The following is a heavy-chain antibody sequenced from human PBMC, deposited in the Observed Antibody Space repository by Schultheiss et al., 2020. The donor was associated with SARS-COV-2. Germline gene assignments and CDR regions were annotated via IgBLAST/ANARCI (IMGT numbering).Heavy chain of an antibody. J-gene: IGHJ5*02. CDR1: GYTFTSYA. V-gene: IGHV1-58*02. D-gene: IGHD2-21*01. CDR3: AAASPIPTSWFDP. CDR2: IVVGSGNT. Sequence: SVKVSCKASGYTFTSYAMHWVRQARGQRLEWIGWIVVGSGNTNYAQKFQERVTITRDMSTSTAYMELSSLRSEDTAVYYCAAASPIPTSWFDPWGQGTLVTVSS.